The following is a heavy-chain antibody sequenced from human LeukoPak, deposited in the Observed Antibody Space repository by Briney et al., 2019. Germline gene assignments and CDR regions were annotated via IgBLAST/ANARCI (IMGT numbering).Heavy chain of an antibody. V-gene: IGHV3-23*01. Sequence: GGSLRLSCAASGFTFSSYAMSWVRQAPGKGLEWVSAISGSGGSTYYADSVKGRFTISRDNSKNTLYLQMNSLRAEDTAVYYCATMGASDYYYYYMDVWGKGTTVTVSS. D-gene: IGHD4/OR15-4a*01. CDR2: ISGSGGST. CDR3: ATMGASDYYYYYMDV. J-gene: IGHJ6*03. CDR1: GFTFSSYA.